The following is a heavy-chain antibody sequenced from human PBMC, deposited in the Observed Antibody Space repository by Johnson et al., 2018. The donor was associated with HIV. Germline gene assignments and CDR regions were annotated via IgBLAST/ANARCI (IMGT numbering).Heavy chain of an antibody. J-gene: IGHJ3*02. V-gene: IGHV3-20*04. CDR3: EKDIVPGNYYDSSGYYYVNAFDI. D-gene: IGHD3-22*01. Sequence: VQLVESGGGVVQPGRSLRLSCAASGFTFSSYAMHWVRQAPGKGLEWVSGINWNGGSTGYADSVKGRFTISRDNAKHSLYLQMNSMRAEDTALYYCEKDIVPGNYYDSSGYYYVNAFDIWGQGTMVTVSS. CDR1: GFTFSSYA. CDR2: INWNGGST.